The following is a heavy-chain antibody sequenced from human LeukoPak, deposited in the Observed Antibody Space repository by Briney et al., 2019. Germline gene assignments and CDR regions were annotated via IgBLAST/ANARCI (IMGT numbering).Heavy chain of an antibody. CDR2: INSDGSST. Sequence: GGSLRLSCAASGFTFSSYWMHWVRQAPGKGLVWVSRINSDGSSTSYADSVKGRFTISRDNAKNTLYLQMNSLRAEDTAVYYCARDIVVVLAASPSYYMDVWGKGTTVTISS. CDR3: ARDIVVVLAASPSYYMDV. J-gene: IGHJ6*03. CDR1: GFTFSSYW. D-gene: IGHD2-2*01. V-gene: IGHV3-74*01.